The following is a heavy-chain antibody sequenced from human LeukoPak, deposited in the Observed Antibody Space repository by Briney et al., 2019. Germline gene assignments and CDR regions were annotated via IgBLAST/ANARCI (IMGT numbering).Heavy chain of an antibody. D-gene: IGHD1-26*01. CDR2: IRSKANSYAT. Sequence: AGGSLRLSCAASGLTFSGSAMHWVRQASGKGLEWVGRIRSKANSYATAYAASVKGRFTISKDDSKNTAYLQMNSLKTEDTAVYYCTSGGSYWQAAFDIWGQGTMVTVSS. J-gene: IGHJ3*02. CDR3: TSGGSYWQAAFDI. V-gene: IGHV3-73*01. CDR1: GLTFSGSA.